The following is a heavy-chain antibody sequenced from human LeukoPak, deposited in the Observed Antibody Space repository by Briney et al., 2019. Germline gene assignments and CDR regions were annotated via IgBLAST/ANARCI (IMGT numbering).Heavy chain of an antibody. CDR2: IHHSWNT. Sequence: SETLSLTCIVSGYSISSGFHWGWIRQPPGKGLEWVGNIHHSWNTYYNPSLKSRVTISLDTSKNQFSLRLTSVTATDTAVYFCARINWTPDYWGQGTLVTVSS. V-gene: IGHV4-38-2*02. CDR3: ARINWTPDY. D-gene: IGHD1-1*01. CDR1: GYSISSGFH. J-gene: IGHJ4*02.